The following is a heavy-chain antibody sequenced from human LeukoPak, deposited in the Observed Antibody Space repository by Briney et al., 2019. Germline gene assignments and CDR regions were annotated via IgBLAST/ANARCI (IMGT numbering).Heavy chain of an antibody. V-gene: IGHV3-7*01. CDR3: ARRYCSSTSCYVGGFDY. Sequence: GGSLRLSCAASGFTFSSYGMHWVRQAPGKGLEWVANIKQDGSEKYYVDSVKGRFTISRDNAENSLYLQMNSLRAEDTAVYYCARRYCSSTSCYVGGFDYWGQGTLVTVSS. J-gene: IGHJ4*02. CDR2: IKQDGSEK. CDR1: GFTFSSYG. D-gene: IGHD2-2*01.